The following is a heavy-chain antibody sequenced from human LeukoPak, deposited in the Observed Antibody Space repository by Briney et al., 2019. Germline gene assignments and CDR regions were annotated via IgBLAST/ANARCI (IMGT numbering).Heavy chain of an antibody. CDR3: ARVALSGWYYFDY. Sequence: SETLSLTCSVDVSGDSIRSYHWSWIRQPPGKGLEWIGYIYYSGSTNYNPSLKSRVTISVDTSKNQFSLKLSSVTAADTAVYYCARVALSGWYYFDYWGQGTLVTVSS. D-gene: IGHD6-19*01. J-gene: IGHJ4*02. CDR2: IYYSGST. V-gene: IGHV4-59*01. CDR1: GDSIRSYH.